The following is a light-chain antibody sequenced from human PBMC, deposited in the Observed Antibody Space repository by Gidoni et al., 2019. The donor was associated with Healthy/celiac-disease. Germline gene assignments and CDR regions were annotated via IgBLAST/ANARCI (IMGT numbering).Light chain of an antibody. V-gene: IGKV1-6*01. CDR1: QGIRND. Sequence: ITLTKSPSSLSASVADRGTITCRSCQGIRNDLGWYQQKPGKAPKLLIYATSSLQSGGPSRFSGSGSGTDFTLTISSLQPEDVARYYWLQDYNYPRTFGGGTKVEIK. CDR2: ATS. CDR3: LQDYNYPRT. J-gene: IGKJ4*01.